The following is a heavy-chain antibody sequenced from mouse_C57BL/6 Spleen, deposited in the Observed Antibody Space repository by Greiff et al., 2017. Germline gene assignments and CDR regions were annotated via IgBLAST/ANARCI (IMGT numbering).Heavy chain of an antibody. V-gene: IGHV1-69*01. CDR1: GFTFTSYW. D-gene: IGHD1-1*01. CDR3: ARSGITVENPYFDV. CDR2: IDPSYSYT. Sequence: QVQLQQPGAGLVMPGASVKLSCNASGFTFTSYWMHWVQQRPGQGLEWIGEIDPSYSYTTYNQKFNGKSTLTVDKSSSTAYMQLSSQTSEDSAVYYCARSGITVENPYFDVWGTGTTVTVSS. J-gene: IGHJ1*03.